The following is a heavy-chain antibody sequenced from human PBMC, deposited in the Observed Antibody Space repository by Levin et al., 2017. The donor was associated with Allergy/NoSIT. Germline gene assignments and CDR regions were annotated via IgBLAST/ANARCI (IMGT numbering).Heavy chain of an antibody. D-gene: IGHD3-3*01. CDR2: ISSSSSYI. V-gene: IGHV3-21*01. Sequence: GGSLRLSCAASGFTFSSYSMNWVRQAPGKGLEWVSSISSSSSYIYYADSVKGRFTISRDNAKNSLYLQMNSLRAEDTAVYYCARVPGDYDFWSGYYPFDYWGQGTLVTVSS. J-gene: IGHJ4*02. CDR3: ARVPGDYDFWSGYYPFDY. CDR1: GFTFSSYS.